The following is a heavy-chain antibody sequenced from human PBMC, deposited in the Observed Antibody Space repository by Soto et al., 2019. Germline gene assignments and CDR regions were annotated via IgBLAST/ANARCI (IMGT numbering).Heavy chain of an antibody. CDR1: GFTFSSYG. Sequence: QVQLVESGGGVVQPGRSLRLSCAASGFTFSSYGMHWVRQAPGKGLEWVAVISYDGSNKYYADSVKGRFTISRDNSKNTLYLQMNSLRAEDTAVYYCAKDWAIVRGVIIGNWFDPWGQGTLVTVSS. J-gene: IGHJ5*02. CDR3: AKDWAIVRGVIIGNWFDP. D-gene: IGHD3-10*01. V-gene: IGHV3-30*18. CDR2: ISYDGSNK.